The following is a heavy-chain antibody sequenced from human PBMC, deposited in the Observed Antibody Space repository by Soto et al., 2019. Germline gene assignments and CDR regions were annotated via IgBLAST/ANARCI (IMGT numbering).Heavy chain of an antibody. CDR1: GYTFTGNH. D-gene: IGHD6-13*01. V-gene: IGHV1-46*01. Sequence: SVRVSCKASGYTFTGNHMHWVRKAPGPGLAWMGIINPSGGSTSYAQEFQGRVTLTWDQSPSTVYMELRSLRSEDTAVYYCARERQQLTLNWFDRWGQGTRVIVSS. CDR2: INPSGGST. J-gene: IGHJ5*02. CDR3: ARERQQLTLNWFDR.